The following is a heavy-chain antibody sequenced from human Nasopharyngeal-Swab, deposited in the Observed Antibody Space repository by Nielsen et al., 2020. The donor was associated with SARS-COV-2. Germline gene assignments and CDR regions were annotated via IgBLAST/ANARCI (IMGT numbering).Heavy chain of an antibody. CDR2: ISTTSDYI. J-gene: IGHJ4*02. CDR3: VRDGYFDWSFGY. D-gene: IGHD3-9*01. V-gene: IGHV3-21*01. CDR1: GFTFTDYV. Sequence: GESLKTFCAASGFTFTDYVMNWVREAQGKGREWVSSISTTSDYIYYADSVKGRFTISRDNARNSLHLQMHSLRAEDTAVYYCVRDGYFDWSFGYWGQGTLVTVSS.